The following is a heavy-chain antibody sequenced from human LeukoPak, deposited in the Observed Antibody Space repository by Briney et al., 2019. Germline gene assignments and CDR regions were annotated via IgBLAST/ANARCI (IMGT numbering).Heavy chain of an antibody. CDR2: FYPGDSDT. V-gene: IGHV5-51*01. CDR1: GYSFTSYW. D-gene: IGHD2-2*01. CDR3: ARGRYCTSTSCSHFDY. J-gene: IGHJ4*02. Sequence: GESLKISCKGSGYSFTSYWIGWVRQMPGKGLEWMGIFYPGDSDTTYSPSFQGQVTISADKSINTAYLQWSSLKASDTAMYYCARGRYCTSTSCSHFDYWGQGTLVTVSS.